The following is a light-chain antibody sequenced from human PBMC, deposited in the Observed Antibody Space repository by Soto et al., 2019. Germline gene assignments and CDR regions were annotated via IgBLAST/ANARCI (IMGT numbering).Light chain of an antibody. V-gene: IGLV2-18*02. CDR1: SSDVGRYDS. CDR2: EVS. Sequence: QSVLTQPPSVSGSPGQSVTISCTGTSSDVGRYDSVSWYQQPPGTVPKLMIYEVSNRPSGVPDRFSGSKSGNTASLTISGLQAEDEADYYCSSYTTSRTYVFGTGTKLTVL. J-gene: IGLJ1*01. CDR3: SSYTTSRTYV.